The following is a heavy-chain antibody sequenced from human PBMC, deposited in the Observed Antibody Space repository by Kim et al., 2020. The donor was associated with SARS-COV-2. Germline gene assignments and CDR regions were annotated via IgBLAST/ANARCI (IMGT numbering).Heavy chain of an antibody. J-gene: IGHJ5*02. D-gene: IGHD2-15*01. Sequence: TNDYADSVKGRFTVSRDNTKSSLFLQMDNLRGDDTAVYYCARGVGSRFDPWGQGTLVTVSS. CDR2: TN. CDR3: ARGVGSRFDP. V-gene: IGHV3-48*04.